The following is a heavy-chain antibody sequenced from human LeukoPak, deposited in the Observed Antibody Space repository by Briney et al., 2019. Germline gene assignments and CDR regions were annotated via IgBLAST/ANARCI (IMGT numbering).Heavy chain of an antibody. CDR1: GCTFTGYY. J-gene: IGHJ4*02. CDR2: INPNSGGT. V-gene: IGHV1-2*02. D-gene: IGHD4-17*01. Sequence: ASVKVFCKASGCTFTGYYMHWVRQAPGQGLEWMGWINPNSGGTNYAQKFQGRVTMTRDTSISTAYMELSRLRSDDTAVYYCARDRISMTTVTTADYWGQGTLVTVSS. CDR3: ARDRISMTTVTTADY.